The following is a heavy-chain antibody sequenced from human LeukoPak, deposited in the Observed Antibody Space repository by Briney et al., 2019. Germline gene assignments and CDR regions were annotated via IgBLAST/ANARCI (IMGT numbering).Heavy chain of an antibody. D-gene: IGHD2-15*01. CDR2: IKHDGSET. CDR3: ARDRSDSPFDY. J-gene: IGHJ4*02. V-gene: IGHV3-7*01. Sequence: GGSLRLSCAATGFTFSKHAMSWVRQAPGKGLEWVVNIKHDGSETHYVDSVKGRFTISRDNAKNSLYLQMNSLRAEDTALYYCARDRSDSPFDYWGQGTLVTVSS. CDR1: GFTFSKHA.